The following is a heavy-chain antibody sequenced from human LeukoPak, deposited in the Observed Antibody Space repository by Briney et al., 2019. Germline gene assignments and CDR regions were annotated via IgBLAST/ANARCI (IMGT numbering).Heavy chain of an antibody. J-gene: IGHJ6*04. CDR2: ISYDGSNK. V-gene: IGHV3-30*04. Sequence: GGSLRLSCAASGFTFSSYAMHWVRQAPGKGPEWVAVISYDGSNKYYADSVKGRFTISRDNSKNTLYLQMNSLRAEATAVYYCARDVRYCSSTSCYAGSYYYGMDVWGKGTTVTVSS. D-gene: IGHD2-2*01. CDR3: ARDVRYCSSTSCYAGSYYYGMDV. CDR1: GFTFSSYA.